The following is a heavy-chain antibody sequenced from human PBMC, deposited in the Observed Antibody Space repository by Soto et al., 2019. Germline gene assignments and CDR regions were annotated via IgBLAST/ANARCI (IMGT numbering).Heavy chain of an antibody. CDR3: ARFRSTMRNDAFDI. CDR1: GGTFSSYA. Sequence: ASVKVSCKASGGTFSSYAISWVRQAPGQGLEWMGGIIPIFGTANYAQKFQGRVTITADESTSTAYMELSSLRSEDTAVYYCARFRSTMRNDAFDIWGQGTMVTVSS. D-gene: IGHD3-22*01. CDR2: IIPIFGTA. J-gene: IGHJ3*02. V-gene: IGHV1-69*13.